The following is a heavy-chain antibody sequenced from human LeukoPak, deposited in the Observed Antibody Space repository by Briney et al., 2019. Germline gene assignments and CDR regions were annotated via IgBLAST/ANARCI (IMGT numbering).Heavy chain of an antibody. CDR3: ARDRGSAGGFDY. J-gene: IGHJ4*02. D-gene: IGHD2-15*01. V-gene: IGHV4-4*02. CDR1: GASITSSHW. CDR2: IHDSGTT. Sequence: SETLSLTCAVSGASITSSHWWSWARQPPGKGLEWIGEIHDSGTTNYKPSLKSRVTISVDTSKNQFSLKLSSVTAADTAVYYCARDRGSAGGFDYWGQGTPVTVSS.